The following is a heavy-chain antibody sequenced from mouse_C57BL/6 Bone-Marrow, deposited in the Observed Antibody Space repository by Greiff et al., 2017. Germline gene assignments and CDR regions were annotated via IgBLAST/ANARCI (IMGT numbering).Heavy chain of an antibody. Sequence: VQLQQSGTVLARPGASVKMSCKTSGYTFTSYWMHWVKQRPGQGLEWIGAIYPGNSDTSYNQKFKGKAKLTAVTSASTAYMELSSLTNEDSAVYYCTKAEILREDPYAMDYWGQGTSVTVSS. J-gene: IGHJ4*01. D-gene: IGHD1-1*01. CDR3: TKAEILREDPYAMDY. V-gene: IGHV1-5*01. CDR2: IYPGNSDT. CDR1: GYTFTSYW.